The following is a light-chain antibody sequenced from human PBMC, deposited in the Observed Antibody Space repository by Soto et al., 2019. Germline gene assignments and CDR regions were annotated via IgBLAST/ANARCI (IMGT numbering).Light chain of an antibody. V-gene: IGLV2-14*01. J-gene: IGLJ1*01. CDR3: FSYTSSGTYV. Sequence: SALTQPASVSGSPGQSITISCTGTSSDVGNYKYVSWYEQHPGKAPKLMIYEVSNRPSGVSNRFSGSKSGNTASLTISGLQAEDETDCYCFSYTSSGTYVFGTGTKVTVL. CDR1: SSDVGNYKY. CDR2: EVS.